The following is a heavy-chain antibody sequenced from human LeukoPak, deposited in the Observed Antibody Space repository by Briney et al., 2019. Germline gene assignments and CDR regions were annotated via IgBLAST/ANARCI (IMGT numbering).Heavy chain of an antibody. V-gene: IGHV3-23*01. CDR3: ASFGSGSYYTNLDY. Sequence: GGSLRLSCAASGFTFSSSDMSWVRQAPGKGLEWASAITGSGGSTYYSDSVKGRFTISRDNSKNTLYLQMNSLRAEDTAVYYCASFGSGSYYTNLDYWGQGTLVTVSS. CDR2: ITGSGGST. J-gene: IGHJ4*02. CDR1: GFTFSSSD. D-gene: IGHD3-10*01.